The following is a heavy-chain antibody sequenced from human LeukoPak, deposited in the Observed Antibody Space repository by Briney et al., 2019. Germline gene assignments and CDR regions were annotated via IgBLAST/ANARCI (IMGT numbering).Heavy chain of an antibody. CDR1: GYTFTGYY. D-gene: IGHD5-18*01. CDR2: INPNSGGT. J-gene: IGHJ4*02. CDR3: ARASRGSAMVENDY. V-gene: IGHV1-2*02. Sequence: ASVKVSCKASGYTFTGYYMHGVRQAPGQGLECMGWINPNSGGTNYAQKFQGRVTMTRDTSISTAYMALSRLRSDDTAVYYCARASRGSAMVENDYWGQGTLVTVS.